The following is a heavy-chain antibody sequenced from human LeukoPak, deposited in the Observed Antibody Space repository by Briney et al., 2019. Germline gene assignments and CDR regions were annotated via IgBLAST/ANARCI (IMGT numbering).Heavy chain of an antibody. CDR2: INHSGST. CDR3: ARGYGSRKDIVERQIDY. CDR1: GGSFSGYY. V-gene: IGHV4-34*01. D-gene: IGHD2-15*01. Sequence: KSSETLSLTCAVYGGSFSGYYWSWIRQPPGKGLEWIGEINHSGSTNYNPSLKSRVTISVDTSKNQFSLKLSSVTAADTAVYYCARGYGSRKDIVERQIDYWGQGTLVTVSS. J-gene: IGHJ4*02.